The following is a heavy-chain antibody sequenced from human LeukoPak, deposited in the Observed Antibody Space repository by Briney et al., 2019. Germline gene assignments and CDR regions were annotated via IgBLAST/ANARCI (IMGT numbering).Heavy chain of an antibody. CDR3: ARGSGTGIAAAGTPDY. V-gene: IGHV1-69*05. CDR1: GGTFSSNA. Sequence: GSSVKVSCKASGGTFSSNAISWVRQAPGQGLEWMGGIIPIFGTANYAQKFQGRVTMTRDMSTSTVYMELSSLRSEDTAVYYCARGSGTGIAAAGTPDYWGQGTLVTVSS. J-gene: IGHJ4*02. CDR2: IIPIFGTA. D-gene: IGHD6-13*01.